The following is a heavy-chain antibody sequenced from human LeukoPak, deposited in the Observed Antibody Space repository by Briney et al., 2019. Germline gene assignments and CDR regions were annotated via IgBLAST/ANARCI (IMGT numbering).Heavy chain of an antibody. Sequence: SETLSLTCAVYGGSFSGYYWSWIRQPPGKGLEWIGEINHSGSTNYNPSLKSRVTISVDTSKNQFSLKLSSVTAADTAVYYCARDPIVSYYGSGSLDWFDPWGQGTLVTVSS. CDR2: INHSGST. J-gene: IGHJ5*02. CDR1: GGSFSGYY. D-gene: IGHD3-10*01. CDR3: ARDPIVSYYGSGSLDWFDP. V-gene: IGHV4-34*01.